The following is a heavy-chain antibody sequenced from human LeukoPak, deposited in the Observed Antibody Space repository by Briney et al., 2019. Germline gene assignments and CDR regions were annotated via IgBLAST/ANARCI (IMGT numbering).Heavy chain of an antibody. J-gene: IGHJ4*02. V-gene: IGHV3-74*01. CDR3: ARAQTYGDSRLLLDY. CDR1: GFTFSSYW. Sequence: GGSLRLSCAASGFTFSSYWMHWVRQAPGKGLVWVSRITISRDNAKNSQYLQMNSLRVEDTALYYCARAQTYGDSRLLLDYWGQGTLVTVSS. D-gene: IGHD2-21*02.